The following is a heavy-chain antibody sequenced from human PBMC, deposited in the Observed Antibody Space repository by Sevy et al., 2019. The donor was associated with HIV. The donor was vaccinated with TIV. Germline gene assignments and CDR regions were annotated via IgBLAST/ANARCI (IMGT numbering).Heavy chain of an antibody. D-gene: IGHD3-9*01. CDR1: GDSISSSPYY. CDR3: ARQVGQLRFFDWSPGYFDY. J-gene: IGHJ4*02. V-gene: IGHV4-39*01. Sequence: SETLSLTCTVSGDSISSSPYYWGWIRQSHGKGLEWIGSIYYSGSTYYNPSLKSRVPISVDTSKNPFSLKLNSLTAADTAVYYCARQVGQLRFFDWSPGYFDYWGQGILVTVSS. CDR2: IYYSGST.